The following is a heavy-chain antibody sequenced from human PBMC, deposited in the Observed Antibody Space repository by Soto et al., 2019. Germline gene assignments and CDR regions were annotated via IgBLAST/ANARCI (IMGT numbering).Heavy chain of an antibody. Sequence: GESLKISCKGSGYSFTSYWIGWVRQMPGKGLEWMGIIHPGDSDIRYSPSFQGQVTISADKSITTAYLQWSSLKASDSAIYYCARWPTGSRSSNFVQWGQGTLVTVSS. CDR1: GYSFTSYW. V-gene: IGHV5-51*01. D-gene: IGHD6-13*01. CDR3: ARWPTGSRSSNFVQ. J-gene: IGHJ4*02. CDR2: IHPGDSDI.